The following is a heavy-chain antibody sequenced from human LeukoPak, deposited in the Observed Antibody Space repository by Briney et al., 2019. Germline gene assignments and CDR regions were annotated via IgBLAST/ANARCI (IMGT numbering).Heavy chain of an antibody. CDR1: GGSISSSSYY. Sequence: PSETLSLTCTVSGGSISSSSYYWGWIRQPPGKGLEWIGSIYYSGSTYYNPSLKSRVTISVDTSKNQFSLKLSSVTAADTAVYYCARGGYDYPDAFDIWGQGTMVTVSS. J-gene: IGHJ3*02. CDR3: ARGGYDYPDAFDI. CDR2: IYYSGST. V-gene: IGHV4-39*07. D-gene: IGHD1-1*01.